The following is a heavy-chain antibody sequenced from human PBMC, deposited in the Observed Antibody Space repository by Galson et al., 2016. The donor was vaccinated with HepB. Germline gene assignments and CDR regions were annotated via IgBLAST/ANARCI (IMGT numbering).Heavy chain of an antibody. V-gene: IGHV4-34*01. CDR3: ARGGVRQLTHLNY. D-gene: IGHD1-1*01. J-gene: IGHJ4*02. CDR1: NWTFSGYY. CDR2: INHVGTT. Sequence: LSLTCAVHNWTFSGYYWTWIRQPPGKGLEWIGEINHVGTTNYNPSLRSRVTISADTSKNQFSLNLISVTAEDTAVYYCARGGVRQLTHLNYWGQGTLVTVSS.